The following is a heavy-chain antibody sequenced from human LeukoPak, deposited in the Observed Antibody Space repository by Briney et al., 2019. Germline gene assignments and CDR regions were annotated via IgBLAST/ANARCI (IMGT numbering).Heavy chain of an antibody. V-gene: IGHV1-8*01. CDR1: GYTFTSYD. Sequence: ASVKVSCKASGYTFTSYDINWVRQATGQGLEWMGWMNPNSGNTGYAQKFQGRVTVTRNTSISTAYMELSSLRSEDTAVYYCARGRGYSSSWYGDGSYYPYYFDYWGQGTLVTVSS. CDR2: MNPNSGNT. CDR3: ARGRGYSSSWYGDGSYYPYYFDY. J-gene: IGHJ4*02. D-gene: IGHD6-13*01.